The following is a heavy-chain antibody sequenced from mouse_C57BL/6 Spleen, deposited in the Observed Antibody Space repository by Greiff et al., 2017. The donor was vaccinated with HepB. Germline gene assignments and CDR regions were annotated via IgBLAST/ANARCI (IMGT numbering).Heavy chain of an antibody. J-gene: IGHJ2*01. V-gene: IGHV1-82*01. D-gene: IGHD1-2*01. Sequence: QVQLKQSGPELVKPGASVKISCKASGYAFSSSWMNWVKQRPGKGLEWIGRIYPGDGDTNYNGKFKGKATLTADKSSSTAYMQLSSLTSEDSAVYFCARGLRPHFDYWGQGTTLTVSS. CDR1: GYAFSSSW. CDR2: IYPGDGDT. CDR3: ARGLRPHFDY.